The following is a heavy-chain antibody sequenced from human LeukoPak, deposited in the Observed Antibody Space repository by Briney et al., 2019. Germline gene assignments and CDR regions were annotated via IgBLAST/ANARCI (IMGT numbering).Heavy chain of an antibody. V-gene: IGHV3-7*01. CDR3: ARGVGAAGEYYLDY. CDR2: IKQDGSEK. D-gene: IGHD1-26*01. Sequence: GGSLRLSCAASGFTFSSYWMSWVRQAPGKGLEWVANIKQDGSEKYYVDSVKGRFTISRDNAKNSLYLQMNSLRAEDTAVYYCARGVGAAGEYYLDYWGQGTLVTVSS. J-gene: IGHJ4*02. CDR1: GFTFSSYW.